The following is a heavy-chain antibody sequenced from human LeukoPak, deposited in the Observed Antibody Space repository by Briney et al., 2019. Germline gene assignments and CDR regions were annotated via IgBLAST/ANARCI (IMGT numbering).Heavy chain of an antibody. CDR1: GGSISNTNW. Sequence: SGTLSLTCAVSGGSISNTNWWSWVRQPPGKGLEWIGEIYHSGTTNYNPSFKSRVTMSVDKSKNQFSLKLTSGTAADTAVYYCASGYSYPSPFDYWGQGALVSVSS. CDR3: ASGYSYPSPFDY. J-gene: IGHJ4*02. CDR2: IYHSGTT. D-gene: IGHD5-18*01. V-gene: IGHV4-4*02.